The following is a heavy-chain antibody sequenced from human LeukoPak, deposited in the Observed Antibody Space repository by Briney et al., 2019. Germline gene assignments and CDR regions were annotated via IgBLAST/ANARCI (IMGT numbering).Heavy chain of an antibody. J-gene: IGHJ6*02. CDR2: IIPILGIA. CDR3: ARDRTIYCSGGSCHLSNYYYGMDV. V-gene: IGHV1-69*04. CDR1: GGTFSSYA. Sequence: SVKVSCKASGGTFSSYAISWVRQAPGQGLEWMGRIIPILGIANYAQKFQGRVTITADKSMSTAYMELSSLRSEDTAVYYCARDRTIYCSGGSCHLSNYYYGMDVWGQGTTVTVSS. D-gene: IGHD2-15*01.